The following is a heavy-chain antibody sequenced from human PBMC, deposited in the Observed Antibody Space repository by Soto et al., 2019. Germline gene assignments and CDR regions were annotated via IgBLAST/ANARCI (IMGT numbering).Heavy chain of an antibody. CDR3: AKDLVVVAATPDRYYYGMDV. Sequence: PGGSLRLSCPASGFTFSSYAMNWVRQAQGKGLEWGSTISGRGGSTYYADSMKGRFTISRDNSKNTLYLQMNSLRDEDTAVYYCAKDLVVVAATPDRYYYGMDVWGQGTTVTVSS. J-gene: IGHJ6*02. CDR2: ISGRGGST. V-gene: IGHV3-23*01. D-gene: IGHD2-15*01. CDR1: GFTFSSYA.